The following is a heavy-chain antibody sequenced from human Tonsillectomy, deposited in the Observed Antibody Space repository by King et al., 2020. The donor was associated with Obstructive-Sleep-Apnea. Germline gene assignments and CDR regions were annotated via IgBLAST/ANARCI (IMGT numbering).Heavy chain of an antibody. CDR2: IYPGDSDT. V-gene: IGHV5-51*01. CDR1: GYSFTSYW. J-gene: IGHJ4*02. CDR3: ARPLVLRYFDWLTRDY. Sequence: QLLQSGAEVKKPGESLKISCKGSGYSFTSYWIGWLRQMPGKGLEWMGIIYPGDSDTRYSPSFQGQVTISADKSISTAYLQWSSLKASDTAMYYCARPLVLRYFDWLTRDYWGQGTLVTVSS. D-gene: IGHD3-9*01.